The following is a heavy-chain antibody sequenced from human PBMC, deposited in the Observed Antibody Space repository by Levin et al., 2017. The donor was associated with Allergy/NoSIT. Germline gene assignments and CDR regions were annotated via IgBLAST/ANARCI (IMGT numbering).Heavy chain of an antibody. CDR3: ARESYNGHQLTVVDF. CDR1: GGSVDRGSYY. V-gene: IGHV4-61*01. D-gene: IGHD3-10*01. CDR2: VYYSGRT. Sequence: LSQTLSLTCAVSGGSVDRGSYYWSWIRQPPGKGLEWIGYVYYSGRTNYNPSLKSRVTISVDTSKNHFSLNLTSVTAADTAVYYCARESYNGHQLTVVDFWGQGTLVTVSS. J-gene: IGHJ4*02.